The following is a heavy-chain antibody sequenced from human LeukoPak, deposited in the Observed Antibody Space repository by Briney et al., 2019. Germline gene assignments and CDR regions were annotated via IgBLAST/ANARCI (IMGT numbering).Heavy chain of an antibody. Sequence: SETLSLTCTVSGGSISNSSYYWGWIRQPPGKGLEWIGSIYYSGSTYYNPSLKSRVTISVDTSKNQFSLKLSSVTAADTAVYYCAREYSSSSGLLAFDIWGQGTMVTVSS. J-gene: IGHJ3*02. CDR1: GGSISNSSYY. CDR3: AREYSSSSGLLAFDI. D-gene: IGHD6-6*01. V-gene: IGHV4-39*07. CDR2: IYYSGST.